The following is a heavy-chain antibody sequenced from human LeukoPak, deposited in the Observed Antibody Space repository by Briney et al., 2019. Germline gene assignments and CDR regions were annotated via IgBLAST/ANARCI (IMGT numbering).Heavy chain of an antibody. D-gene: IGHD3-22*01. Sequence: ASVKASCKASGYTFTSYYMHWVRQAPGQGLEWMGIINSSGGSTSYAQKFQGRVTMTRDTSTSTVYMELSSLRSEDTAVYYCERGYYYDSSGYYHFDYWGQGTLVTVSP. V-gene: IGHV1-46*01. CDR1: GYTFTSYY. J-gene: IGHJ4*02. CDR2: INSSGGST. CDR3: ERGYYYDSSGYYHFDY.